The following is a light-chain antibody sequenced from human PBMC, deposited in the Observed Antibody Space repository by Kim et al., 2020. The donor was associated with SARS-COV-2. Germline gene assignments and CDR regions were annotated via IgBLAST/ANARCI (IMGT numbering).Light chain of an antibody. CDR3: QQYDNLPSLT. J-gene: IGKJ4*01. V-gene: IGKV1-33*01. CDR2: DAS. CDR1: QDITNY. Sequence: DIQMTQSPSSLSASVRDRVTITCQASQDITNYLNWYQQKPGKAPKLLIYDASNLETGVPSRFSGSGSGTDFTFTISSLQPEDIATYYCQQYDNLPSLTFGGGTKLEI.